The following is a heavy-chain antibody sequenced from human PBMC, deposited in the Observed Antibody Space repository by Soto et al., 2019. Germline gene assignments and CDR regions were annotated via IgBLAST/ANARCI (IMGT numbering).Heavy chain of an antibody. V-gene: IGHV1-18*01. CDR1: GYTFTSYG. CDR3: ARDKEVLWLGELNYGMDV. D-gene: IGHD3-10*01. CDR2: ISAYNGNT. J-gene: IGHJ6*02. Sequence: ASVKVSCKASGYTFTSYGTSWVRQAPGQGLEWMGWISAYNGNTNYAQKLQGRVTMTTDTSTSTAYMELRSLRSDDTAVYYCARDKEVLWLGELNYGMDVWGQGTTVTVSS.